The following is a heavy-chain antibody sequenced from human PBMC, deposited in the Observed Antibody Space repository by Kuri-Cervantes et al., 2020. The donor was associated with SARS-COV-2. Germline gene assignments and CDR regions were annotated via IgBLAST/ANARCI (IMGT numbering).Heavy chain of an antibody. D-gene: IGHD5-12*01. CDR1: GFTFSSYW. CDR2: ISYGGTNK. CDR3: ARVGPGDIVATIQGWPFDY. J-gene: IGHJ4*02. V-gene: IGHV3-30*03. Sequence: LSLTCAASGFTFSSYWMHWVRQAPGKGLEWVAVISYGGTNKYYTDSVKGRFTISRDNAKNSLYLQMNSLRAEDTAVYYCARVGPGDIVATIQGWPFDYWGQGTLVTVSS.